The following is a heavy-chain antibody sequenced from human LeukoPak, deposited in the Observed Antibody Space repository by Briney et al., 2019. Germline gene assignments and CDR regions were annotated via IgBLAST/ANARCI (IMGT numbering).Heavy chain of an antibody. V-gene: IGHV3-48*04. J-gene: IGHJ4*02. CDR2: ISGSGSPT. CDR1: GFTFSSFS. Sequence: GGSLRLSCAASGFTFSSFSLNWVRQAPGKGLEWVSYISGSGSPTYYADSVEGRFTISRDNAKNLLYLQMNSLRAEDTAVYYCARELLAVVGRPFDYWGQGTLVTVSS. CDR3: ARELLAVVGRPFDY. D-gene: IGHD6-19*01.